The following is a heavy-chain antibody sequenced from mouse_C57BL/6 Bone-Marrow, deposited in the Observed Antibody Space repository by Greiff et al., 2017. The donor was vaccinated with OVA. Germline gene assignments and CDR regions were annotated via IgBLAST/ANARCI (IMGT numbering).Heavy chain of an antibody. Sequence: QVQLQQPGAELVKPGASVKMSCKASGYTFTSYWITWVKQRPGQGLEWIGDIYPGSGRTNYNEKFKSKATLTVDTSSSTAYMQLSSLTSEDSAVYYCARSGITTVEGDFAMDYCGQGTSVTVSS. CDR3: ARSGITTVEGDFAMDY. J-gene: IGHJ4*01. CDR2: IYPGSGRT. D-gene: IGHD1-1*01. V-gene: IGHV1-55*01. CDR1: GYTFTSYW.